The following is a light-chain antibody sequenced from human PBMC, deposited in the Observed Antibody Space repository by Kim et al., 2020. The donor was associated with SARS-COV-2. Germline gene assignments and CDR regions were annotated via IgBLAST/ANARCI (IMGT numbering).Light chain of an antibody. J-gene: IGKJ2*01. CDR1: QTVQRH. Sequence: VSPGKSPPLPHSADQTVQRHLAWYQQNPGHAPRLLIYSAYNSATGIPPRFRGSGSGTEFTLTISSLQSEDSAIYYCQHHHNWPPYTFGRGTKLEI. CDR3: QHHHNWPPYT. CDR2: SAY. V-gene: IGKV3-15*01.